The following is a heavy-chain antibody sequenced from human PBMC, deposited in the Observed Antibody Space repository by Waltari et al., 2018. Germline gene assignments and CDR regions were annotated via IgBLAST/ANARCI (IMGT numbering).Heavy chain of an antibody. CDR2: VYYSGST. CDR3: ARVVGATSRNWFDP. V-gene: IGHV4-38-2*01. J-gene: IGHJ5*02. D-gene: IGHD1-26*01. CDR1: GYSISNGYY. Sequence: QVQLEESGPGLVKPSETLSLTCAVSGYSISNGYYWGGIRQPPGKGLDWIGTVYYSGSTYYTPSRKSRVTISVDTSKNQFSLKLRSVTAADTAVYYCARVVGATSRNWFDPWGQGTLVTVSS.